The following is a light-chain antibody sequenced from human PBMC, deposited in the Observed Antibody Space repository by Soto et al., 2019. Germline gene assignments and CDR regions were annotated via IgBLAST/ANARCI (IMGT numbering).Light chain of an antibody. CDR3: SSYTSSSTLLYV. CDR1: SSDVGGYNY. Sequence: QSALTHPASVSGSPGQSITIACTGTSSDVGGYNYVSWYQQHPGKAPKLMIYDVSNLPSGVSNRFSGSKSGNTASLTISGLQAEDEADYYCSSYTSSSTLLYVFGTGTKVTVL. CDR2: DVS. J-gene: IGLJ1*01. V-gene: IGLV2-14*01.